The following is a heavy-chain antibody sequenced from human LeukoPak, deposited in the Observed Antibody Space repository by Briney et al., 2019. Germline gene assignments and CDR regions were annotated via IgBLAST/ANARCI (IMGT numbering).Heavy chain of an antibody. CDR3: IASSTWYLYYYGMDV. D-gene: IGHD6-13*01. Sequence: GGSLRLSCAASGFTFSNAWMSWVRQAPGKGLEWVGSIKSKTDGGTTDYGAPVKGRFTISRDDSKNTLYLQMNSLKTEDTAVYYCIASSTWYLYYYGMDVWGKGTTVTVSS. CDR1: GFTFSNAW. J-gene: IGHJ6*04. V-gene: IGHV3-15*01. CDR2: IKSKTDGGTT.